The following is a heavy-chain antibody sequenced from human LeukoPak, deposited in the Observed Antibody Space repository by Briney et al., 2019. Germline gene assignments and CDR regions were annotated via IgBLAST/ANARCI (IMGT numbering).Heavy chain of an antibody. CDR2: IKHDGSEK. V-gene: IGHV3-7*01. CDR1: GFIFTNYS. Sequence: SGGSLRLSCAASGFIFTNYSMSWVRQAPGKGLEWVASIKHDGSEKYYVDSVRGRFTISGDNTMNSLYLQMSSLRAEDTAVYYCATDRGWRTSGYYLYYFEYWGQGTLVTYSS. J-gene: IGHJ4*02. CDR3: ATDRGWRTSGYYLYYFEY. D-gene: IGHD3-3*01.